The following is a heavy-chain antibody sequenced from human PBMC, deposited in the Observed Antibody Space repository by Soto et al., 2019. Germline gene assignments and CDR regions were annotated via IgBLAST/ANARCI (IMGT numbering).Heavy chain of an antibody. Sequence: GGSLRLSCAASGFTFSDYEMNWVRQAPGKGLEWISFISHNGATIYYGDSVKGRFTISGDNAKNSLFLQMNGLTVEDTAVYYCARGPRYHLIDRTASYTTTFNHLGQGNLVTVSS. V-gene: IGHV3-48*03. CDR2: ISHNGATI. D-gene: IGHD2-2*01. CDR3: ARGPRYHLIDRTASYTTTFNH. J-gene: IGHJ4*02. CDR1: GFTFSDYE.